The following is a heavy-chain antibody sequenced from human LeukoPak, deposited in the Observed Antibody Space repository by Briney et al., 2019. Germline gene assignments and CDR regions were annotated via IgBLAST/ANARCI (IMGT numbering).Heavy chain of an antibody. D-gene: IGHD3-16*02. CDR3: AIRKVYVWGSYRYNWFDP. V-gene: IGHV3-48*04. Sequence: GGSLTLSCAASGFTFSSYSMNWVRQAPGKGLEWVSYISSSGSTIYYADPVKGRFTLYRDSDKNSVSPKMKSQRPEDTAVYYCAIRKVYVWGSYRYNWFDPWGQGTLVTVSS. CDR2: ISSSGSTI. CDR1: GFTFSSYS. J-gene: IGHJ5*02.